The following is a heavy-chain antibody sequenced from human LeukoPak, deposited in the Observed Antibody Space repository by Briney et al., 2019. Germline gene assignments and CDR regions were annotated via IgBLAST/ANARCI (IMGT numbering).Heavy chain of an antibody. CDR1: GFTFSSYA. CDR2: ISGSGAST. Sequence: PGGSLRLSCAASGFTFSSYAMNWVRQAPGKGLEWVTTISGSGASTYYADSVKGRFTISRDKSKNTLYLQMNSLRAEDTAVYDCAKSGSSGWYVPYYYYCMDVWGQGTTVTVSS. V-gene: IGHV3-23*01. D-gene: IGHD6-19*01. J-gene: IGHJ6*02. CDR3: AKSGSSGWYVPYYYYCMDV.